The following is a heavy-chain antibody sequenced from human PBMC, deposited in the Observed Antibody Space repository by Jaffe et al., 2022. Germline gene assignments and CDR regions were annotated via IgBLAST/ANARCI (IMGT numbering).Heavy chain of an antibody. CDR1: GYTFTSYY. J-gene: IGHJ3*02. Sequence: QVQLVQSGAEVKKPGASVKVSCKASGYTFTSYYMHWVRQAPGQGLEWMGIINPSGGSTSYAQKFQGRVTMTRDTSTSTVYMELSSLRSEDTAVYYCARDQEGSHLAYPHAFDIWGQGTMVTVSS. CDR2: INPSGGST. CDR3: ARDQEGSHLAYPHAFDI. V-gene: IGHV1-46*01. D-gene: IGHD2-15*01.